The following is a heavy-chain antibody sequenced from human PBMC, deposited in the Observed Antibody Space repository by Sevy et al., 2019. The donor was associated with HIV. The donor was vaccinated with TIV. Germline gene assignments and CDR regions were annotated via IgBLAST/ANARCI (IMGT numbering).Heavy chain of an antibody. J-gene: IGHJ4*02. V-gene: IGHV1-2*02. Sequence: ASVKVCCKASGYTFTGYYMHWMRQAPAQGLEWMGWINPDSGGPTYAPKFQGRVTLTRDTSISTAYMDLSRLKSDDTAVYYCVRDDRDGYFEYWGQGTLVTVSS. CDR1: GYTFTGYY. CDR3: VRDDRDGYFEY. CDR2: INPDSGGP.